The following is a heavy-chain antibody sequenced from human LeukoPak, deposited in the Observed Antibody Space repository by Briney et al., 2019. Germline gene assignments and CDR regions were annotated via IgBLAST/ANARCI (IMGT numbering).Heavy chain of an antibody. J-gene: IGHJ4*02. Sequence: PGGSLRLSCAASGFTFSSYNMNWVRQAPGKGVEWVSYISSRSSAIYYADSVKGRFTISRDNAKSSLYLQMNSLRDEDTAVYYCARGATGFDYWGQGTLVTVSS. CDR3: ARGATGFDY. CDR1: GFTFSSYN. D-gene: IGHD3-16*01. CDR2: ISSRSSAI. V-gene: IGHV3-48*02.